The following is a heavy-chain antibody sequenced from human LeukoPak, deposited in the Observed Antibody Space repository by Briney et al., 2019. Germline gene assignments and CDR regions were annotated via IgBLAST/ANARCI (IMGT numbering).Heavy chain of an antibody. CDR1: GFTFSRYW. CDR3: ARSTSWYHKFDY. Sequence: GGSLRLSGAASGFTFSRYWMSWVRQAPGKGLEWVASIKQDGSERYYVDSVKGRFTISSDNAKNSVYVQMNSLRAEDTAVFYCARSTSWYHKFDYWGQGTLVTVSS. D-gene: IGHD2-2*01. J-gene: IGHJ4*02. V-gene: IGHV3-7*04. CDR2: IKQDGSER.